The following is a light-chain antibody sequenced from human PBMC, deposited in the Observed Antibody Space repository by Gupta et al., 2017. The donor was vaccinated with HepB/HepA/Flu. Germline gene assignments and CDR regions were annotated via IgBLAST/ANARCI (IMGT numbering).Light chain of an antibody. CDR3: NQHRDTNTWV. CDR2: DDT. V-gene: IGLV2-18*03. J-gene: IGLJ2*01. Sequence: QSALTQPPSVSGSPGQSVTISCTGTSDDIGGYNRLSWYQQPPGNPPQLLIYDDTNRPSGVPDRCSASKSGNTASMPTSGLQVEDDGDYYCNQHRDTNTWVFGGGTKLTVL. CDR1: SDDIGGYNR.